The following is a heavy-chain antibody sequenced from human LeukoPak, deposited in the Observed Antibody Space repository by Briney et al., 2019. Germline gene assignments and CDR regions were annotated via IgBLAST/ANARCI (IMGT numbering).Heavy chain of an antibody. CDR2: ISYDGSNK. V-gene: IGHV3-30-3*01. CDR3: ARDHHYGDYLDY. Sequence: GRSLRLPCAASGFTFSSYAMHWVRQAPGKGLEWVAVISYDGSNKYYADSVKGRFTISRDNSKNTLYLQMNSLRAEDTAVYYCARDHHYGDYLDYWGQGTLVTVSS. D-gene: IGHD4-17*01. J-gene: IGHJ4*02. CDR1: GFTFSSYA.